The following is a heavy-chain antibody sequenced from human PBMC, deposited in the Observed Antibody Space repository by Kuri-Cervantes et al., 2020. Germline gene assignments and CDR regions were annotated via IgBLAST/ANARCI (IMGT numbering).Heavy chain of an antibody. V-gene: IGHV4-34*01. Sequence: SETLSLTCAVYGGSFSSYYWNWIRQPPGKGLEWIGEINHSGSTNYNPSLKSRITISVDTSKNQFSLKLSSVTAADTAVYYCARRVDTPMFTDWYFDLWGRGTLVTVSS. D-gene: IGHD5-18*01. J-gene: IGHJ2*01. CDR1: GGSFSSYY. CDR2: INHSGST. CDR3: ARRVDTPMFTDWYFDL.